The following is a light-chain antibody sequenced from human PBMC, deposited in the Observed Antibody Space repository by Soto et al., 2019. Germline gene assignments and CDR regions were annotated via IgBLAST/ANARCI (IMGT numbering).Light chain of an antibody. J-gene: IGLJ1*01. CDR2: DVN. CDR3: CSYAGTYTRV. V-gene: IGLV2-11*01. CDR1: SSGVDNYNN. Sequence: QSVLTQPRSVSGSPGQSVTISCTRTSSGVDNYNNVSWYQQHPGKAPKLLIYDVNKRPSGVPYRFSGSKSGNTASLTISGLQAGDEADYYCCSYAGTYTRVFGTGTKVTVL.